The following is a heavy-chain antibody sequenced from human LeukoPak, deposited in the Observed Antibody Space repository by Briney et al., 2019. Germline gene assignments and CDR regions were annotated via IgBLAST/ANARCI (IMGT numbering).Heavy chain of an antibody. CDR2: ISWDGNTA. D-gene: IGHD5-24*01. CDR3: AKNREMVILTSSSDS. Sequence: GGSLRLSCAASGFSFDDYTIQWVRQAPGKALEWVSLISWDGNTASYADSVKGRFTISRDNSKTSVYLQMNSLRSEDTALYYCAKNREMVILTSSSDSWGQGTLVTVSS. CDR1: GFSFDDYT. J-gene: IGHJ4*02. V-gene: IGHV3-43*01.